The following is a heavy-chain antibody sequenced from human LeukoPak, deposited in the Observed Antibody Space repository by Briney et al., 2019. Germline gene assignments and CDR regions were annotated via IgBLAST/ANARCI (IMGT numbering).Heavy chain of an antibody. Sequence: GGSLRPSCAASGFTFSSYAMSWVRQAPGKGLEWVSAISGSGGSTYYADSVKGRFTISRDNSKNTLYLQMNSLRAEDTAVYYCAKGIEDYGDYFDYWGQGTLVTVSS. CDR1: GFTFSSYA. CDR2: ISGSGGST. D-gene: IGHD4-17*01. V-gene: IGHV3-23*01. J-gene: IGHJ4*02. CDR3: AKGIEDYGDYFDY.